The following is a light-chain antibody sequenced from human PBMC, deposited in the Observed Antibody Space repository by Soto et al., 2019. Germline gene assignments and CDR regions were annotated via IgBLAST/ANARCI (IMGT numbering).Light chain of an antibody. J-gene: IGKJ1*01. CDR1: QRVFQRSSNKNY. V-gene: IGKV2-30*01. CDR2: QVS. Sequence: VMTQSPDSLAVPLGERATINCKSSQRVFQRSSNKNYLGWYQKTQGQSPRSLIYQVSTRDSGVPDRFRGIGSGTDFTLQISRVEAEDVWVYYCMQASHWPWTFGQGTKVDIK. CDR3: MQASHWPWT.